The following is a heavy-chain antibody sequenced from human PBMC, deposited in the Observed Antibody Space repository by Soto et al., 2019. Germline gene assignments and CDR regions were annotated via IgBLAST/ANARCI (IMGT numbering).Heavy chain of an antibody. CDR1: GFTFSTYN. Sequence: GGSLRLSCAASGFTFSTYNMTWVRQAPGKGLEWVSAISGSGATTYYADSVKGRFTISRDDSKNILFLQMNSLRAEDTAVYYCVTRSRGLQSSPPRLDSWGQGTLVTVSS. J-gene: IGHJ4*02. D-gene: IGHD4-4*01. CDR2: ISGSGATT. V-gene: IGHV3-23*01. CDR3: VTRSRGLQSSPPRLDS.